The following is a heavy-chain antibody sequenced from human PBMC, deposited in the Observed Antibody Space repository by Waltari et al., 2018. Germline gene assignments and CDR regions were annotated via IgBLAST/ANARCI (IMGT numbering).Heavy chain of an antibody. Sequence: DVDLFESGGDLVHPGGSLRISCRGSHFPFSCYSVGWVRQAPGRGLEWVSVLSASGATTYYADSVKGRFTISRDNSKDTLYLQMSNLRVEDTAIYFCVKSPGYSADSSYFDSWGRGTQVSVST. CDR2: LSASGATT. J-gene: IGHJ4*02. CDR1: HFPFSCYS. CDR3: VKSPGYSADSSYFDS. D-gene: IGHD5-18*01. V-gene: IGHV3-23*01.